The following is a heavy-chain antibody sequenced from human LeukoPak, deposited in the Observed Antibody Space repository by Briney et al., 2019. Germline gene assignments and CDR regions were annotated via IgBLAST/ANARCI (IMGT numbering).Heavy chain of an antibody. V-gene: IGHV1-69*13. CDR2: IIPIFGTA. CDR1: GGTFSSYA. Sequence: ASVKVSCKASGGTFSSYAISWVRQAPGQGLEWMGGIIPIFGTANYAQKFQGRVTITADESTSTAYMELSSLRSEDTAVYYCARGVDSYGDYGAFDIWGQGTMVTVSS. CDR3: ARGVDSYGDYGAFDI. D-gene: IGHD4-17*01. J-gene: IGHJ3*02.